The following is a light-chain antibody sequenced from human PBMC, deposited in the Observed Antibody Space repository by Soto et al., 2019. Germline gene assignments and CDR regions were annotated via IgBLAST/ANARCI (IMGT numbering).Light chain of an antibody. V-gene: IGKV3-20*01. CDR3: QQYGSSPPYT. CDR2: GAS. J-gene: IGKJ2*01. CDR1: QSVSSSD. Sequence: EIVLTQSPGTLSLSPGERATLSCMASQSVSSSDLAWYQQKPGQAPRLLIYGASSRATGITDRFSGSGSGTDFTLTISRLEPEDFAVYYCQQYGSSPPYTFGQGTKLEIK.